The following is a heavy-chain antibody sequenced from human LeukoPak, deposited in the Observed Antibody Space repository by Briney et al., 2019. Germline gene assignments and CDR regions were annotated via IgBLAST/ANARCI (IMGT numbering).Heavy chain of an antibody. V-gene: IGHV4-59*08. CDR2: IYYTGTT. CDR1: GGSISSSY. J-gene: IGHJ4*02. D-gene: IGHD6-19*01. CDR3: ARLKGYSSGWYPSYYFDY. Sequence: SETLSLTCTVSGGSISSSYWSWIRQPPGKGLEWIGYIYYTGTTNYNPSLKSRVTISVDTSKDQFSLKLSSVTAADTAVYYCARLKGYSSGWYPSYYFDYWGQGTLVTVSS.